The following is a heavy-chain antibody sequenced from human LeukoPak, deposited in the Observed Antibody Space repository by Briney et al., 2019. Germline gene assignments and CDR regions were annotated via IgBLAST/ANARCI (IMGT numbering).Heavy chain of an antibody. CDR1: GGSMSNYY. Sequence: PSETLSLTCTVSGGSMSNYYWSWIRQPPGKGLEWIGYIYYSGSTNYNPSLKSPVTISVDTSKNQFSLKLSSVTAADTAVYYCARDLYGMHVWGQGTTVTVSS. CDR2: IYYSGST. V-gene: IGHV4-59*12. J-gene: IGHJ6*02. CDR3: ARDLYGMHV.